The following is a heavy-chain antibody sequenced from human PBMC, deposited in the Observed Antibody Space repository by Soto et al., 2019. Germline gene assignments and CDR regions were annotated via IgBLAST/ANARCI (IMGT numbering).Heavy chain of an antibody. J-gene: IGHJ6*02. V-gene: IGHV4-39*01. CDR3: ARHEVLRFLEWTYYYYGMDV. D-gene: IGHD3-3*01. CDR1: GGSISSSSYY. CDR2: IYYSGST. Sequence: SETLSLTCPVSGGSISSSSYYWGWIRQPPGKGLEWIGSIYYSGSTYYNPSLKSRVTISVDTSKNQFSLKLSSVTAADTAVYYCARHEVLRFLEWTYYYYGMDVWGQGTTVTVSS.